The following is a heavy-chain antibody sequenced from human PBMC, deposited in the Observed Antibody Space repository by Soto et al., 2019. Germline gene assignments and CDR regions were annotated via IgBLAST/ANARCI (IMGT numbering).Heavy chain of an antibody. J-gene: IGHJ4*02. D-gene: IGHD3-22*01. V-gene: IGHV3-21*06. CDR2: INYNGIYT. CDR1: GFIFTSSD. Sequence: EGQLVESGGGLVEPGGSLRLSCAASGFIFTSSDMTWVRQAPGKGLEYVSSINYNGIYTFYAEPAKGRFIISRDNAKNSLYLQMNSLTAEDTAVYFCARKSNSDISGYGYFDYWGQGTLVIVSS. CDR3: ARKSNSDISGYGYFDY.